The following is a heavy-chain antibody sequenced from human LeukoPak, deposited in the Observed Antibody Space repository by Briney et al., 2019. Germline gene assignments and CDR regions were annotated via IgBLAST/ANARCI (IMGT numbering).Heavy chain of an antibody. CDR3: ARDWDYYDSSDYYRREY. J-gene: IGHJ4*02. CDR1: GYTFTSYA. V-gene: IGHV7-4-1*02. Sequence: ASVKVSCKASGYTFTSYAMNWVRQAPGQGLEWMGWINTNTGNPTSAQGFTGRFVFSLDTSVSTAYLQINNLKAEDTAVYYCARDWDYYDSSDYYRREYWGQGTLVTVSS. CDR2: INTNTGNP. D-gene: IGHD3-22*01.